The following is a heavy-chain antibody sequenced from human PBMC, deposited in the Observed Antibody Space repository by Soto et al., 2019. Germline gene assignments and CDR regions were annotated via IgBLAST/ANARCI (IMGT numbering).Heavy chain of an antibody. CDR2: MNPNSGNT. Sequence: QVQLVQSGAEVKKPGASVKVSCKASGYTFTSYDINWVRQATGPGLEWMGWMNPNSGNTGYAQKFQGRVTMTRNTSISTAYMELSSLRSEATAVYYGARKHLGELSSPPDAFDIWGQGTMVTVSS. CDR3: ARKHLGELSSPPDAFDI. D-gene: IGHD3-16*02. V-gene: IGHV1-8*01. CDR1: GYTFTSYD. J-gene: IGHJ3*02.